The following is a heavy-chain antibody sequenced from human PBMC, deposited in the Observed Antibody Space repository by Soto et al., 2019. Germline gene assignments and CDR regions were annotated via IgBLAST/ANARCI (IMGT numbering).Heavy chain of an antibody. Sequence: GGSLRLSCAASGFTFSSYAMHWVRQAPGKGLEWVAVISYDGSNKYYADSVKGRFTISRDNSKNTLYLQMNSLRAEDTAVYYCARGKDYYDSSGYYYGMILDYYGMDVWGQGTTVTVSS. CDR3: ARGKDYYDSSGYYYGMILDYYGMDV. V-gene: IGHV3-30-3*01. J-gene: IGHJ6*02. D-gene: IGHD3-22*01. CDR2: ISYDGSNK. CDR1: GFTFSSYA.